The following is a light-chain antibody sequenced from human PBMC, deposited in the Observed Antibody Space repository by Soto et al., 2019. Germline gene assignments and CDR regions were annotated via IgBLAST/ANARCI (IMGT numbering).Light chain of an antibody. CDR1: QSLLHITGETF. V-gene: IGKV2D-29*02. CDR3: MQSTQLPPT. CDR2: EVS. J-gene: IGKJ5*01. Sequence: DIVMTQSPLSLPVTPGQTSSISCKSSQSLLHITGETFLFWYLQKPGQSPQLLIYEVSTRVSGVPDRFSGSGSGIDFTLEISRVEIDDVGIYYCMQSTQLPPTFGQGTRLEI.